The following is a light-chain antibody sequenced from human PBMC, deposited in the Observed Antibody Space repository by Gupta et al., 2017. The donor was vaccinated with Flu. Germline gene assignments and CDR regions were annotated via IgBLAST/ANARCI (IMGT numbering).Light chain of an antibody. Sequence: GDRVTITCRASQGINKYLVWFQQKPGKAPESLIYDASSLQSGVPSRFSGSGSGTDFTLTISSLQAEDFATYHCQQYNSYPLTFGGGTKVEIK. V-gene: IGKV1-16*01. CDR3: QQYNSYPLT. CDR2: DAS. CDR1: QGINKY. J-gene: IGKJ4*01.